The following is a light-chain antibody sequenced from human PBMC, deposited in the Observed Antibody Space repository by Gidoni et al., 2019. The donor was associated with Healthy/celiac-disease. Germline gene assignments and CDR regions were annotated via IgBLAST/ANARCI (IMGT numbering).Light chain of an antibody. J-gene: IGKJ2*01. V-gene: IGKV1-33*01. CDR3: QQYDNLPLYT. CDR2: DAS. CDR1: QDISNY. Sequence: DIQMTQSPSSLSASVGDRVTITCQASQDISNYFTWYQQKPGKAPKLLIYDASNLETGVPSRFSGSGSGTDFTFTISSLQPEDIATYYCQQYDNLPLYTFGQGTKLEIK.